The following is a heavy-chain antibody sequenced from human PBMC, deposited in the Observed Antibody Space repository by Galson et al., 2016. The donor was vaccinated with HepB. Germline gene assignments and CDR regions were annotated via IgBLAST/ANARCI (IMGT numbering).Heavy chain of an antibody. CDR3: ARDRYDILTGYYHGMDV. J-gene: IGHJ6*02. V-gene: IGHV3-48*04. CDR2: ISSSKSTR. CDR1: GFTLSTHS. Sequence: SLRLSCAAPGFTLSTHSMNWVRQAPGKGLEWVSYISSSKSTRYYADFVKGRFTISRDNAKNSVHLQMSSLRAEDTAVYYGARDRYDILTGYYHGMDVWGPGTAVTVSS. D-gene: IGHD3-9*01.